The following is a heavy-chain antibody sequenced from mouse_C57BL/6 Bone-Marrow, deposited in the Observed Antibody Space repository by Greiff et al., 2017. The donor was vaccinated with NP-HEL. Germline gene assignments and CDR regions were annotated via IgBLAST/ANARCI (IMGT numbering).Heavy chain of an antibody. Sequence: VQLMQSGPELVKPGASVKISCKASGYTFTDYYMNWVKQSHGKSLEWIGDINPNNGGTSYNQKFKGKATLTVDKSSSTAYMELRSLTSEDSAVYYCARRGLAYWGQGTLVTVSA. CDR3: ARRGLAY. CDR2: INPNNGGT. CDR1: GYTFTDYY. V-gene: IGHV1-26*01. J-gene: IGHJ3*01.